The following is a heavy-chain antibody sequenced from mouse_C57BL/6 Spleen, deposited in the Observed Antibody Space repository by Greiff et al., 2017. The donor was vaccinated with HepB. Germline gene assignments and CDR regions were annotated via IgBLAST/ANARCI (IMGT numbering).Heavy chain of an antibody. CDR3: ARKTGSWYVDV. CDR1: GYTFTSYT. D-gene: IGHD4-1*01. V-gene: IGHV1-4*01. CDR2: INPSSGDT. J-gene: IGHJ1*03. Sequence: VQLQQSGAELARPGASVKMSCKASGYTFTSYTMHWVKQRPGQGLEWIGYINPSSGDTKYNQKFKDKATLTADKSSSTAYMQLSSLTAEDSAVYYCARKTGSWYVDVWGTGTTVTVSS.